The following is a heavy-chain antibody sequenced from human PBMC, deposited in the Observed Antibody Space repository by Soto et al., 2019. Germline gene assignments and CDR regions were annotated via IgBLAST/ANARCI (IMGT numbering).Heavy chain of an antibody. Sequence: SVKVSCKASGGTFSSYAISWVRQAPGEGLEWMGGIIPIFGTANYAQKFQGRVTITADKSTSSAYMELSSLRSEDTAVYYCARDRRGYYDSSGYYSLDYWGQGTLVTVSS. CDR3: ARDRRGYYDSSGYYSLDY. D-gene: IGHD3-22*01. J-gene: IGHJ4*02. V-gene: IGHV1-69*06. CDR1: GGTFSSYA. CDR2: IIPIFGTA.